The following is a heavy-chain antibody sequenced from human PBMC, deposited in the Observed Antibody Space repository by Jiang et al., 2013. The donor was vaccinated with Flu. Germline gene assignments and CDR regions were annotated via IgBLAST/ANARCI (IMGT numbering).Heavy chain of an antibody. CDR2: IYYSGTT. V-gene: IGHV4-39*07. CDR1: SIISENSY. D-gene: IGHD3-10*01. Sequence: SIISENSYWGWIRQPPGKGLEWIGTIYYSGTTYYNPSLKNRVTISVDTSKKQFSLKLSSVTAEDTAVYYCSRAIIMDVIIIARHFDYWGQGTLVTVSS. CDR3: SRAIIMDVIIIARHFDY. J-gene: IGHJ4*02.